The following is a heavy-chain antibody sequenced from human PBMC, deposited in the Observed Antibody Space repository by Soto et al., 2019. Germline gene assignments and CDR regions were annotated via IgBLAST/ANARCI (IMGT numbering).Heavy chain of an antibody. D-gene: IGHD3-22*01. Sequence: SVKVSCKASGGTFSSYAISWVRQAPGQGLEWMGGIIPIFGTANYAQKFQGRVTITADESTSTAYMELSSLRSEDTAVYYCARDLLQHTYYYDSSGYYSPDAFDIWGQGTMVTVSS. V-gene: IGHV1-69*13. CDR2: IIPIFGTA. J-gene: IGHJ3*02. CDR3: ARDLLQHTYYYDSSGYYSPDAFDI. CDR1: GGTFSSYA.